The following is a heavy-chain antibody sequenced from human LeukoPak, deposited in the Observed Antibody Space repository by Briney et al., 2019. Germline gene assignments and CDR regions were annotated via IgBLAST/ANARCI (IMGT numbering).Heavy chain of an antibody. D-gene: IGHD5-24*01. J-gene: IGHJ4*02. CDR3: ARGRDRSKAGDH. V-gene: IGHV4-34*01. Sequence: KPSKTLSLTCAVHGGSCDDYYCSWLRQPPGKGLEWIGEIHPSGIFYYNSSLLSRVTISIDTSKSQFSLRLTSVTAADTAFYYCARGRDRSKAGDHWGQGSLVTVSS. CDR1: GGSCDDYY. CDR2: IHPSGIF.